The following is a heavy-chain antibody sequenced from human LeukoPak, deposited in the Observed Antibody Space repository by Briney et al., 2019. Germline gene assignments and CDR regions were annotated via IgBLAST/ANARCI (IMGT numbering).Heavy chain of an antibody. D-gene: IGHD6-6*01. CDR3: ARDSSGPWFDP. Sequence: GGSLRLSCAASGFTFSSYSMNWVRQAPGKGLEWVASMTSSNTIYYADSVKGRFTISRDNAENSVYLQMNSLRDEDTAVYSCARDSSGPWFDPWGQGTLVTVSS. J-gene: IGHJ5*02. CDR2: MTSSNTI. V-gene: IGHV3-69-1*01. CDR1: GFTFSSYS.